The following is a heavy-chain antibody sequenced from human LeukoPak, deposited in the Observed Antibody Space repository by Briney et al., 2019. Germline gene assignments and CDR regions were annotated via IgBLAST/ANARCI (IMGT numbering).Heavy chain of an antibody. CDR3: ARSAGGATILDY. D-gene: IGHD5-12*01. V-gene: IGHV3-9*01. J-gene: IGHJ4*02. Sequence: GGSLRLSCAASGFTFDDYAMHWVRQAPGKGLEWVSGISWNSGSIGYADSVKGRFTISRDNAKNSLYLQMNSLRAEDTALYYCARSAGGATILDYWGQGTLVTVSS. CDR2: ISWNSGSI. CDR1: GFTFDDYA.